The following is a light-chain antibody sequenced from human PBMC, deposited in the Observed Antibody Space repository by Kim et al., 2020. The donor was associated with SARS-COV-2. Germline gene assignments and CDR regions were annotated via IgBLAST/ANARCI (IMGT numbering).Light chain of an antibody. J-gene: IGKJ1*01. V-gene: IGKV1-5*03. Sequence: DIQMTQSPSTLYASVGDRVNITCRASQSISSWLAWYQQKPGKAPKLLISEASSLVSGVPSRFSGSGSGTEFTLTISSLQPDDFASYYCQQYSTYWRTFGQGTKVDIK. CDR1: QSISSW. CDR2: EAS. CDR3: QQYSTYWRT.